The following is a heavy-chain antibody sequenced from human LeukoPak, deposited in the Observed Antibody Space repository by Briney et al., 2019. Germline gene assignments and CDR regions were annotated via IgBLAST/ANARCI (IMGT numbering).Heavy chain of an antibody. CDR1: RGSISRSGYY. CDR3: ARGNADYSGNWFDP. CDR2: INHSGGT. J-gene: IGHJ5*02. V-gene: IGHV4-39*07. D-gene: IGHD4-17*01. Sequence: SQTLSLTCTVSRGSISRSGYYWSWIRQPPGKGLEWIGEINHSGGTTYNPSLKSRVTLSVDKSKNQFSLKLTSVTAADTAVYYCARGNADYSGNWFDPWGQGTLVTVSS.